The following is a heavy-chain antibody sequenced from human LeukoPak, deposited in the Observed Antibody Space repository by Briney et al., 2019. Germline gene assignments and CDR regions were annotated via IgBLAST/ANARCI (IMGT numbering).Heavy chain of an antibody. CDR1: GFTFDTYG. CDR3: ATSTTSFDY. V-gene: IGHV3-23*01. Sequence: GGSLRLSCAASGFTFDTYGMTWARQAPGKGLEWVSSISGSGYNTYYADSVKGRFTISRDNSKNTLYLQMNSLRAEDTAIYYCATSTTSFDYWGQGTLVTVSS. CDR2: ISGSGYNT. J-gene: IGHJ4*02.